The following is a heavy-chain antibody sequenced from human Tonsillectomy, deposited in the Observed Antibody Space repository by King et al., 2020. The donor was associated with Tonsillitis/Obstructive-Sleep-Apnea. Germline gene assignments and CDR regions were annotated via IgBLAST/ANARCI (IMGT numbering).Heavy chain of an antibody. Sequence: LTESGPTLVKPTQTLTLTCTFSGFSLYSSGVAVGWIRQPPGKALEWLALIYGDDDKRYSPSLKSRLTITKGTSKNQVVLTMTNMDPVDTATYYCAHGLGSYDYWGQGTLVTVSS. CDR2: IYGDDDK. J-gene: IGHJ4*02. CDR3: AHGLGSYDY. V-gene: IGHV2-5*02. CDR1: GFSLYSSGVA. D-gene: IGHD3-10*01.